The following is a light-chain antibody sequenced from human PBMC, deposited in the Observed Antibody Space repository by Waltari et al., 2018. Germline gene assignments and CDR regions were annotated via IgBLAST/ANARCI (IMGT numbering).Light chain of an antibody. CDR3: CSYAGAYTYV. CDR2: DVS. CDR1: RSTVGTYDR. V-gene: IGLV2-11*01. Sequence: QSALPQPPSVSGSPGQSVTISCTRTRSTVGTYDRLSWYQQSPGKAPKLMIYDVSKRPSGVPSRFSGSKSGNTASLTISGLQAEDEADYYCCSYAGAYTYVFGTGTKVTVL. J-gene: IGLJ1*01.